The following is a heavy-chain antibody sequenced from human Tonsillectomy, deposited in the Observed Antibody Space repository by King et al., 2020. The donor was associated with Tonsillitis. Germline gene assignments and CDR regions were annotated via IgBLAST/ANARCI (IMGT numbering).Heavy chain of an antibody. CDR2: IYHIGST. CDR1: GGSISSSNW. D-gene: IGHD6-19*01. V-gene: IGHV4-4*02. Sequence: VQLQESGPGLVKPSGTLSLTCAVSGGSISSSNWWSWVRQPPGKGLEWIGEIYHIGSTNYNPSLKSRVTISVDKSKNQFSLKLSSVTAADTAVYYCARELALQWHGRPFDPWGQGTLVTVSS. CDR3: ARELALQWHGRPFDP. J-gene: IGHJ5*02.